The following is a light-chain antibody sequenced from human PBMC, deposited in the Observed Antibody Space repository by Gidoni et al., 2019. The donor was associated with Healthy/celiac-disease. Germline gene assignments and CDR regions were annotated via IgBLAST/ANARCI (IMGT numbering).Light chain of an antibody. CDR2: DAS. Sequence: EIVLTQSPATLSLSPGDRATLSCRASQSVSSYLAWYQQKPGQAPRLLIYDASNRATGLPSRFSGSGSGTYFTLTISSLEPEDFAVYYCQQRSNWPPVTFGPGTKVDIK. CDR1: QSVSSY. V-gene: IGKV3-11*01. J-gene: IGKJ3*01. CDR3: QQRSNWPPVT.